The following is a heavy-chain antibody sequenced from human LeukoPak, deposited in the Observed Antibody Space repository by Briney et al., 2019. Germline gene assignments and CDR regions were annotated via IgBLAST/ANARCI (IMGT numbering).Heavy chain of an antibody. CDR1: GFTVSSNY. V-gene: IGHV3-53*01. CDR3: AKGGDTSGCSGGGCSLYFQH. Sequence: GGSLRLSCAASGFTVSSNYMSWVRQAPGKGLEWVSVIYSGGSTYYADSVKGRFTISRDNSKNTLYLQMNSLRDEDTAVYYCAKGGDTSGCSGGGCSLYFQHWGQGTLVTVSS. D-gene: IGHD2-15*01. CDR2: IYSGGST. J-gene: IGHJ1*01.